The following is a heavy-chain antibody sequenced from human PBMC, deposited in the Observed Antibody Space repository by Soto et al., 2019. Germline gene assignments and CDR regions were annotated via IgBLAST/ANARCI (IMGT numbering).Heavy chain of an antibody. D-gene: IGHD6-19*01. J-gene: IGHJ3*02. Sequence: SETLSLTCAVYAGSFSHYYWNWIRQSPGKGPEWIGKIKHSGSSNYNPSLRSRVSISVDMSKNQFSLRLTSVTAADTAVYYCARGGSSDWQVALDIWGQGTMVTVSS. CDR2: IKHSGSS. CDR3: ARGGSSDWQVALDI. CDR1: AGSFSHYY. V-gene: IGHV4-34*01.